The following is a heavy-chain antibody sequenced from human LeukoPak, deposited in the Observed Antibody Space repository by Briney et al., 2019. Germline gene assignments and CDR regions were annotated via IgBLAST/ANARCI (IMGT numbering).Heavy chain of an antibody. J-gene: IGHJ4*02. CDR2: INPNSGGT. D-gene: IGHD3-10*01. V-gene: IGHV1-2*02. Sequence: GASVKVSCKASGYTFTGYYMHWVRQAPGQGLEWMGWINPNSGGTKYAQKFQGRVTMTRDTSISTAYMELSRLRSDDTAVYYCARADVSYYYGSGSYWYYFDYWGQGTLVTVSS. CDR1: GYTFTGYY. CDR3: ARADVSYYYGSGSYWYYFDY.